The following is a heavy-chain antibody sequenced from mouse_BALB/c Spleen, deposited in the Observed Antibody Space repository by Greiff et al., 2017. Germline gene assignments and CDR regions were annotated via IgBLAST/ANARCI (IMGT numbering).Heavy chain of an antibody. D-gene: IGHD2-4*01. CDR2: INPSTGYT. CDR1: GYTFTSYW. V-gene: IGHV1-7*01. J-gene: IGHJ4*01. Sequence: VKLVESGAELAKPGASVKMSCKASGYTFTSYWMHWVKQRPGQGLEWIGYINPSTGYTEYNQKFKDKATLTADKSSSTAYMQLSSLTSEDSAVYYCAPTMITTGYAMDYWGQGTSVTVSS. CDR3: APTMITTGYAMDY.